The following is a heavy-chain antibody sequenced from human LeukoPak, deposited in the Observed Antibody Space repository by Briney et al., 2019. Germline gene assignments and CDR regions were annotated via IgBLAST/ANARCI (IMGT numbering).Heavy chain of an antibody. J-gene: IGHJ4*02. CDR3: ARERRFLEWLLPYFDY. V-gene: IGHV4-34*01. D-gene: IGHD3-3*01. Sequence: PSETLSLTCAVYGGSFSGYYWSWLRQPPGKGLEWIGEINHSGSTNYNPSLKSRVTISVDTSKNQFSLKLSSVTAADTAVYYFARERRFLEWLLPYFDYWGQGTLVTVSS. CDR2: INHSGST. CDR1: GGSFSGYY.